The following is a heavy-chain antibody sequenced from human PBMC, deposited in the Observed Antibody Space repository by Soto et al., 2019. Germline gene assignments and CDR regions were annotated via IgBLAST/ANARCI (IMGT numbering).Heavy chain of an antibody. CDR3: ARALNAKRGIQLWN. D-gene: IGHD5-18*01. Sequence: VQLQESGPGPVKPSQTLSLTCTVSGGSLTSGDYYWTWMRQPPGKGLEWIGYISFRGNTYFNPSLKSRLSMSLDLSKNQFSLNLNAVSAADSAVYYCARALNAKRGIQLWNWGQGTLVTVS. V-gene: IGHV4-30-4*01. CDR2: ISFRGNT. CDR1: GGSLTSGDYY. J-gene: IGHJ4*02.